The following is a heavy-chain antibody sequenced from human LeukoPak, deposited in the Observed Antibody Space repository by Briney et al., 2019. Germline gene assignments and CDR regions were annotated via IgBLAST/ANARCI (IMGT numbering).Heavy chain of an antibody. V-gene: IGHV3-20*04. Sequence: PGGSLRLSCAASGFPFDDYGMTWVRQAPGKGLEWVSGINWNGGSTGYADSVKGRFTISRDNSKNTLYLQMNSLRAEDTAVYYCAKDDYYDTSGYRDWGQGTLVTVSS. J-gene: IGHJ4*02. CDR2: INWNGGST. D-gene: IGHD3-22*01. CDR1: GFPFDDYG. CDR3: AKDDYYDTSGYRD.